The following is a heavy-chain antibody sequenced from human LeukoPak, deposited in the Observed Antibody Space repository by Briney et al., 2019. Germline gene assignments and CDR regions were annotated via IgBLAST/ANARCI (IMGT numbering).Heavy chain of an antibody. CDR3: AKDLALIQLWRSEDLY. CDR1: GFTFSSYS. CDR2: ISSSSSYI. D-gene: IGHD5-18*01. J-gene: IGHJ4*02. V-gene: IGHV3-21*04. Sequence: PGGSLRLSCAASGFTFSSYSMNWVRQAPGKGLEWVSSISSSSSYIYYADSVKGRFTISRDNSKNTLYLQMNSLRAEDTAVYYCAKDLALIQLWRSEDLYWGQGTLVTVSS.